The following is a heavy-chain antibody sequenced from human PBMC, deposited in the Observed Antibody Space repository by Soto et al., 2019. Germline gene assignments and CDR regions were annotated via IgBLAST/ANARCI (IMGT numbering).Heavy chain of an antibody. J-gene: IGHJ3*02. CDR3: ARLALRFHGAFDI. D-gene: IGHD3-3*01. CDR2: INHSGST. Sequence: QVQLQQWGAGLLKPLETLSLTCAVYGGSFSGYYWSWIRQPPGKGLEWIGEINHSGSTNYNPSLKSRVTISVDTSKNQFSLKLSYVTAADTAVYYCARLALRFHGAFDIWGQGTMVTVSS. CDR1: GGSFSGYY. V-gene: IGHV4-34*01.